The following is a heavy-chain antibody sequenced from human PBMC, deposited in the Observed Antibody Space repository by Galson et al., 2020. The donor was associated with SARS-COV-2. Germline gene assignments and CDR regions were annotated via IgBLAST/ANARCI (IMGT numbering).Heavy chain of an antibody. D-gene: IGHD6-19*01. CDR1: GFTFSSYS. V-gene: IGHV3-21*01. Sequence: LSLTCAASGFTFSSYSMNWVRQAPGKGLEWVSSISSSSSYIYYADSVKGRFTISRDNAKNSLYLQMNSLRAEDTAVYYCARDFNSGWTYYFDYWGQGTLVTVSS. CDR3: ARDFNSGWTYYFDY. CDR2: ISSSSSYI. J-gene: IGHJ4*02.